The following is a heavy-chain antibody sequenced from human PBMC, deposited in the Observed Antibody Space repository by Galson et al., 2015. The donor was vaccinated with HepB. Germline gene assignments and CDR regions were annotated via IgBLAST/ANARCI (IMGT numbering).Heavy chain of an antibody. Sequence: TLSLTCTVSGASIGGSYWSWIRQSPGKGLEWIGYLYYTGITNYNPSLKSRVTISIDTSKKQFSLKLTSVTAADTAVYYCARDPWAYGGNSGYFDSWGQGIPVTVPS. J-gene: IGHJ4*02. CDR3: ARDPWAYGGNSGYFDS. D-gene: IGHD4-23*01. CDR2: LYYTGIT. CDR1: GASIGGSY. V-gene: IGHV4-59*01.